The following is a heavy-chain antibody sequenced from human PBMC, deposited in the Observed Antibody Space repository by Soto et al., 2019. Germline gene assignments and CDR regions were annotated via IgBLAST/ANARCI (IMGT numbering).Heavy chain of an antibody. CDR2: IYYSGST. CDR1: GGSISSYY. Sequence: PSETLPLTCTVSGGSISSYYWSWIRQPPGKGLEWIGYIYYSGSTNYNPSLKSRVTISVDTSKNQFSLKLSSVTAADTAVYYCARDWYYYDSSGSTRVGWFDPWGQGTLVTVSS. CDR3: ARDWYYYDSSGSTRVGWFDP. D-gene: IGHD3-22*01. V-gene: IGHV4-59*01. J-gene: IGHJ5*02.